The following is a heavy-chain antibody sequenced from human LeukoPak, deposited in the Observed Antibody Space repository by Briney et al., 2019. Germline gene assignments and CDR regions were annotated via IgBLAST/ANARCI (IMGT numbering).Heavy chain of an antibody. CDR3: ARAYQPLGGLSLPDY. D-gene: IGHD3-16*02. Sequence: ASMKVSCKASGYTFTSYAMNWVRQAPGQGLEWMGWINTNTGNPTYAQGFTGRFVFSLDTSVSTAYLQISSLKADDTAVYYCARAYQPLGGLSLPDYWGQGTLVTVSS. J-gene: IGHJ4*02. CDR2: INTNTGNP. CDR1: GYTFTSYA. V-gene: IGHV7-4-1*02.